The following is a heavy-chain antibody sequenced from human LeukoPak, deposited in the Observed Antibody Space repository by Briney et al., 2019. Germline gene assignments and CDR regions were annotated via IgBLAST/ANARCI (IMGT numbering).Heavy chain of an antibody. CDR3: ARDGLSPVVPNCSSTSCYDYYYGMDV. CDR1: GGSISSGDYY. V-gene: IGHV4-30-4*01. J-gene: IGHJ6*02. CDR2: IYYSGST. D-gene: IGHD2-2*01. Sequence: SQTLALTCTVSGGSISSGDYYWSWIRQPPGKGLEWIGYIYYSGSTYYNPSLKSRVTISVDTSKNQFSLKLSSVTAADTAVYYCARDGLSPVVPNCSSTSCYDYYYGMDVWGQGTTVTVSS.